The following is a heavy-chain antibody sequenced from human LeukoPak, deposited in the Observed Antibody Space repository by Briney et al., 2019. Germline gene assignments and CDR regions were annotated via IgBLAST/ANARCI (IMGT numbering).Heavy chain of an antibody. CDR2: IDHSGST. J-gene: IGHJ6*02. D-gene: IGHD6-13*01. CDR3: ARADSSSLSYGMDV. Sequence: SETLSLTCVVYGGSFSGYYWSWIRQPPGKGLEWLGEIDHSGSTNYNPSLKSRVTISVDTSKNQFSLKLSSVTAADTAVYYCARADSSSLSYGMDVWGQGTTVTVSS. CDR1: GGSFSGYY. V-gene: IGHV4-34*01.